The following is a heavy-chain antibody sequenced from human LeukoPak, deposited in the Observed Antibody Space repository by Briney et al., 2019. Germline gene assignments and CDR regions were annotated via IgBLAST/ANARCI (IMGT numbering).Heavy chain of an antibody. D-gene: IGHD6-13*01. V-gene: IGHV1-69*04. J-gene: IGHJ4*02. CDR2: IIPILGIA. CDR3: ARDEEAAAGTTGY. CDR1: XGTFIXYA. Sequence: VSCKGXXGTFIXYAISWVRQAPGQGREWMGRIIPILGIANYAQKFQGRVTITADKSTSTAYMGLSSLRSEDTAVYYCARDEEAAAGTTGYWGQGTLVTVSS.